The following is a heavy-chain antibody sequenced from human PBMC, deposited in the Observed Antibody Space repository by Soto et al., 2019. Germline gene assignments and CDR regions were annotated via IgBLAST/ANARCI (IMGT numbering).Heavy chain of an antibody. J-gene: IGHJ4*02. CDR2: IYYSGST. D-gene: IGHD3-3*01. V-gene: IGHV4-31*03. CDR3: ARVNYDFWSGYSFYDY. Sequence: SETLSLTCTVSGGSISSGGYYWSWIRQHPGKGLEWIGYIYYSGSTYYNPSLKSRVTISVDTSKNQFSLKLSSVTAADTAVYYCARVNYDFWSGYSFYDYWGQGTLVTVSS. CDR1: GGSISSGGYY.